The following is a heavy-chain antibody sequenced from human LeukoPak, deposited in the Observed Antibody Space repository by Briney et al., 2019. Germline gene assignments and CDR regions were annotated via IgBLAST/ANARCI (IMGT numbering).Heavy chain of an antibody. CDR2: ISAYNGNT. V-gene: IGHV1-18*01. J-gene: IGHJ5*02. CDR3: ARDALNYYDSSGYGWFDP. Sequence: GASVKVSCKASGYTFTSYGISWVRQAPGQGLEWMGWISAYNGNTNYAQKLQGRVTMTTDTSTGTAYMELRSLRSDDTAVYYCARDALNYYDSSGYGWFDPWGQGTLVTVSS. CDR1: GYTFTSYG. D-gene: IGHD3-22*01.